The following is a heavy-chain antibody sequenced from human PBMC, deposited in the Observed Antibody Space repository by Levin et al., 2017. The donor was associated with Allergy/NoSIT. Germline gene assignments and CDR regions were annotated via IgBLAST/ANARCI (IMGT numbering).Heavy chain of an antibody. CDR2: IYSGGST. V-gene: IGHV3-53*01. CDR3: AKVTRGSGSYYIDY. D-gene: IGHD3-10*01. J-gene: IGHJ4*02. Sequence: GGSLRLSCAASGFTVSGNYMTWVRQAPGKGLEWVSVIYSGGSTYYADSVKGRFTISRDNSKNTLYLQMNSLRAEDTAVYYCAKVTRGSGSYYIDYWGQGTLVTVSS. CDR1: GFTVSGNY.